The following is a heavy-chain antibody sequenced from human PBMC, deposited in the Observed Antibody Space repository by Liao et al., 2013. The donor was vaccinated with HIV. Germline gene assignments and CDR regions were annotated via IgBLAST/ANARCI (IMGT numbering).Heavy chain of an antibody. CDR1: GGSFENYY. Sequence: QVQLQESGPGLLKPSETLSLTCSVSGGSFENYYLTWIRQSADKGLEWIGRIYSSGTTNSGTTNYNPSLKSRVTISVDTSKNQFSLKLSSVTAADTAVYYCARRVGDYGDYAGPWYFDLWGRGTLLTVSS. J-gene: IGHJ2*01. V-gene: IGHV4-4*07. D-gene: IGHD4-17*01. CDR2: IYSSGTTNSGTT. CDR3: ARRVGDYGDYAGPWYFDL.